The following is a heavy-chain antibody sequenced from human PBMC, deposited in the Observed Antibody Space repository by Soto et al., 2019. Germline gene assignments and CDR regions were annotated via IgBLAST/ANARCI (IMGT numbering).Heavy chain of an antibody. V-gene: IGHV3-7*03. Sequence: QPGGSLRLSCAASGFTFSSYWMSWVRQAPGKGLEWVANIRQDASERHYVDSVKGRFTISRDNAKDSLYLQMNSLRVEDTALYYCARDGAAHYDILTGYYSVGMDVWGQGTTVTVSS. D-gene: IGHD3-9*01. CDR2: IRQDASER. CDR1: GFTFSSYW. J-gene: IGHJ6*02. CDR3: ARDGAAHYDILTGYYSVGMDV.